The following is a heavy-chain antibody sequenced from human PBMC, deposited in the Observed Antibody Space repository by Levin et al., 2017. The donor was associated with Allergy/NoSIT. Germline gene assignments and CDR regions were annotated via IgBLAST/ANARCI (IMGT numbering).Heavy chain of an antibody. Sequence: SQTLSLTCSVSGGSITTYHWSWIRQPPGKELEWIGHFYYSGSTNYNPSLKSRVTISVDTSKNQFSLKLTSVTAADTAVYYCAGHVYSDGSPFASWGLGSLVTVSS. CDR1: GGSITTYH. V-gene: IGHV4-59*08. CDR3: AGHVYSDGSPFAS. J-gene: IGHJ4*02. CDR2: FYYSGST. D-gene: IGHD5-18*01.